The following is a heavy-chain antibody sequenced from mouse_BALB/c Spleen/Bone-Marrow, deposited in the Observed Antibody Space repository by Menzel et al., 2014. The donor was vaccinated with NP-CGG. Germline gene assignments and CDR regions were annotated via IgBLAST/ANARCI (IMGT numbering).Heavy chain of an antibody. CDR3: ARDHYGYYTMDY. Sequence: EVHLVESGGGLVKPGGSLKLSCAASGFTFSSYAMSWVRQSPEKRLEWVAEISSGGSYTYYPDTVTGRFTISRDNAKNTLYLEMSSLRSEDTAMYYCARDHYGYYTMDYWGQGTPVTVSS. CDR2: ISSGGSYT. J-gene: IGHJ4*01. D-gene: IGHD1-2*01. CDR1: GFTFSSYA. V-gene: IGHV5-9-4*01.